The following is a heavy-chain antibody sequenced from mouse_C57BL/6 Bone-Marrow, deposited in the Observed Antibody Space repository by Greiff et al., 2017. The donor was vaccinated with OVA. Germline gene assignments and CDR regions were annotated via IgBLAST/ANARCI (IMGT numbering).Heavy chain of an antibody. D-gene: IGHD2-5*01. CDR1: GFTFSDYY. CDR2: ISNGGGST. V-gene: IGHV5-12*01. J-gene: IGHJ4*01. CDR3: ARQGPYSNYDFYYAMDY. Sequence: DVKLQESGGGLVQPGGSLKLSCAASGFTFSDYYMYWVRQTPEKRLEWVAYISNGGGSTYYPDTVKGRFTISRDNAKNTLYLQMSRLKSEDTAMYYCARQGPYSNYDFYYAMDYWGQGTSVTVSS.